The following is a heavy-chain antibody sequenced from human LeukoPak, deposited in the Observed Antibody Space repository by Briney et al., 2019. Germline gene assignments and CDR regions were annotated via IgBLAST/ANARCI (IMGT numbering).Heavy chain of an antibody. CDR1: GDSISTSSYY. CDR3: AREAGRIGYCSGGSCLGDAFDI. D-gene: IGHD2-15*01. V-gene: IGHV4-61*01. J-gene: IGHJ3*02. Sequence: PSETLSLTCSVSGDSISTSSYYWGWIRQPPGKGLEWIGYIYYSGSTNYNPSLKSRVTISVDTSKNQFSLKLSSVTAADTAVYYCAREAGRIGYCSGGSCLGDAFDIWGQGTMVTVSS. CDR2: IYYSGST.